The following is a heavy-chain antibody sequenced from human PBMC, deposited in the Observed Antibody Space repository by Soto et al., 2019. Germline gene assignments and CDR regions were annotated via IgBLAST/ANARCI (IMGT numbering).Heavy chain of an antibody. CDR2: ISAYNGNT. CDR1: GYTFTSYG. CDR3: AREDLGLLWFDP. V-gene: IGHV1-18*04. J-gene: IGHJ5*02. D-gene: IGHD3-16*01. Sequence: ASVKVSCKASGYTFTSYGISWVRQAPGQGLEWMGWISAYNGNTNYAQKLQGRVTTTTDTSTSTAYMELRSLRSDDTAVYYCAREDLGLLWFDPWGQGTLVTSPQ.